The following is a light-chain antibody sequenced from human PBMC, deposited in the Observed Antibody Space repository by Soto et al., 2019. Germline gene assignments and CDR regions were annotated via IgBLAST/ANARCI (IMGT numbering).Light chain of an antibody. J-gene: IGKJ1*01. CDR2: DAS. V-gene: IGKV3-15*01. CDR1: LSVRYN. CDR3: KQSNNGTPWT. Sequence: EIVMTQSPAAMSVSPGEGATLSCKASLSVRYNFGWYHQKPGQAPRLLIYDASTRATGIPARFSGSASGTDFTLPIISLHYEDFAVYYCKQSNNGTPWTFGQGTKV.